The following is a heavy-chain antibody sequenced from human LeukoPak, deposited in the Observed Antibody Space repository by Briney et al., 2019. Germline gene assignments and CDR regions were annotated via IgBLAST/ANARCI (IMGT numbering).Heavy chain of an antibody. Sequence: PGGSLRLSCAASGFTFSSYAMSWVRQAPGKGLEWIGRIKSKTDGETTNYAEPVRGRFTISRDDSKSAVYLQMNSLKIEDTAVYYCTTDLGTYYHGSQRLIPIDYWGQGTLVTVSS. D-gene: IGHD3-10*01. J-gene: IGHJ4*02. CDR3: TTDLGTYYHGSQRLIPIDY. V-gene: IGHV3-15*01. CDR1: GFTFSSYA. CDR2: IKSKTDGETT.